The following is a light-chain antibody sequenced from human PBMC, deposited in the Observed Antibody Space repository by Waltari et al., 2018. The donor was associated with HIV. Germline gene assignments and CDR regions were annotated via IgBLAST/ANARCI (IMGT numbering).Light chain of an antibody. J-gene: IGLJ1*01. CDR2: DFS. CDR1: SSAVGIYNY. Sequence: QSALTQPDSVSGSPGQSITISCPGPSSAVGIYNYVSWYRQHSGKAPKLMIYDFSNRPSGVSKRFSGSKSGNTASLTISGLQAEDEADYYCSSYTTSSTYVFGTGTKVTVL. V-gene: IGLV2-14*03. CDR3: SSYTTSSTYV.